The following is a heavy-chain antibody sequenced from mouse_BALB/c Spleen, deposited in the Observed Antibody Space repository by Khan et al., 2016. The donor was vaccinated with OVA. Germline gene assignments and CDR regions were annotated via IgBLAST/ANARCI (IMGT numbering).Heavy chain of an antibody. CDR1: GFTFSSYA. CDR2: ISSGGSYT. Sequence: EVQLVESGGGLVKPGGSLKLSCAASGFTFSSYALSWVRQTPEKRLEWVATISSGGSYTYYPGSVKGRFTNSIDNARNTLYMQMSSLRAEDTAMYYCEGTPGYYGSNYFDYWGQGSTLTVTS. J-gene: IGHJ2*01. CDR3: EGTPGYYGSNYFDY. V-gene: IGHV5-9-3*01. D-gene: IGHD1-1*01.